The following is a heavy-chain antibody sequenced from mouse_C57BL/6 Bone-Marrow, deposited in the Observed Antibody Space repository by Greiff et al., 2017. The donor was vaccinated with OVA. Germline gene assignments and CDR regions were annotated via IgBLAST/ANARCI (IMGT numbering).Heavy chain of an antibody. CDR1: GFTFSDYG. CDR2: ISSGGSTI. Sequence: EVQLVESGGGLVKPGGSLKLSCAASGFTFSDYGMHWVRQAPEKGLEWVAYISSGGSTIYYADKVKGRFTISREKAKNTLFLQMTSLRSEDTAMYYCARRVWLVFDYWGQGTTLTVSS. D-gene: IGHD3-3*01. V-gene: IGHV5-17*01. J-gene: IGHJ2*01. CDR3: ARRVWLVFDY.